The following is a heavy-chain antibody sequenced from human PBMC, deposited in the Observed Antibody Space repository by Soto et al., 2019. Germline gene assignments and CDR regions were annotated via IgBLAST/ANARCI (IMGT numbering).Heavy chain of an antibody. V-gene: IGHV1-2*02. CDR2: INTNSDVT. D-gene: IGHD3-22*01. Sequence: ASVEVSCKXSGYIFTGYYLHWVRQAPGQGLEWMGWINTNSDVTNYAQNFQGRVTMTRDTSTSTAYMELSRLTSDDTAVYYCAREVSYFDTRGFDPWGQGTLVTVSS. CDR3: AREVSYFDTRGFDP. J-gene: IGHJ5*02. CDR1: GYIFTGYY.